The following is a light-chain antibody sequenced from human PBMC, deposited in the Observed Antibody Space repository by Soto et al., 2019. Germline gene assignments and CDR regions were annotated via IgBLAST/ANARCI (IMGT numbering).Light chain of an antibody. CDR2: DTS. CDR1: QFLSSY. CDR3: HQRNK. J-gene: IGKJ5*01. Sequence: EVLLTQSPATLSLAPGERSTLSCRASQFLSSYLAWYQQKPGQPPRLFIYDTSNRATGIPARFSGSRSGTDFTLTISSLEPEDFGVYFCHQRNKFGQGTRLEIK. V-gene: IGKV3-11*01.